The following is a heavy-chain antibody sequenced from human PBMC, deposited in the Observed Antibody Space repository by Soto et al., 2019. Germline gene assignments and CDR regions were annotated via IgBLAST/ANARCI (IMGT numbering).Heavy chain of an antibody. CDR1: GFTFSDHA. J-gene: IGHJ4*02. CDR3: AIDLWWHTH. V-gene: IGHV3-23*01. D-gene: IGHD2-15*01. Sequence: EVQLLESGGGLVQPGGSLRLSCTASGFTFSDHAMTWVRQAPGKGLEWLSGISGGGTGAYYADSVKGRFTVSRDNSNNRGFLQMDSRRVEDTAVYYCAIDLWWHTHWGQGTLVTVSS. CDR2: ISGGGTGA.